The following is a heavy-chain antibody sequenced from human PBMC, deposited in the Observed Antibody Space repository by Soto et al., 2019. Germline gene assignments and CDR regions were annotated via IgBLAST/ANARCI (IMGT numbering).Heavy chain of an antibody. CDR3: AKAKGYSYGYNWFDP. V-gene: IGHV3-9*01. Sequence: SLRLSCAASGFTFDDYAMHWVRQAPGKGLEWVSGISWNSGSIGYADSVKGRFTISRDNAKNSLYLQMNSLRAEDTALYYCAKAKGYSYGYNWFDPWGQGTLVTVSS. D-gene: IGHD5-18*01. J-gene: IGHJ5*02. CDR2: ISWNSGSI. CDR1: GFTFDDYA.